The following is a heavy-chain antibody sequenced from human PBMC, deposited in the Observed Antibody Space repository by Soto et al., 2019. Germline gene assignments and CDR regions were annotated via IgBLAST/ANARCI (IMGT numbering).Heavy chain of an antibody. D-gene: IGHD5-18*01. CDR3: ARERAAMVLGPQGPDNWFDP. CDR2: IIPIFGTA. V-gene: IGHV1-69*13. CDR1: GGTFSSYA. J-gene: IGHJ5*01. Sequence: ASVKVSCKASGGTFSSYAISWVRQAPGQGLEWMGGIIPIFGTANYAQKFQGRVTITADESTITAYMELSSLRSEDTAVYYCARERAAMVLGPQGPDNWFDPWGQGTLVTV.